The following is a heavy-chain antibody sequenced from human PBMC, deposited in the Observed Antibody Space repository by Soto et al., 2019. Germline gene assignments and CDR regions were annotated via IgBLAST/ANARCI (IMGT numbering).Heavy chain of an antibody. J-gene: IGHJ4*02. Sequence: PGGSLRLSCAASGFTFSSYAMSWVRQAPGKGLEWVSAISGSGGSTYYADSVKGRFTISRDNSKNTLYLQMNSLRAEDTAVYYCAKDRSLRFLEWLLKNYFDYWGQGTLVTVS. CDR1: GFTFSSYA. D-gene: IGHD3-3*01. CDR3: AKDRSLRFLEWLLKNYFDY. CDR2: ISGSGGST. V-gene: IGHV3-23*01.